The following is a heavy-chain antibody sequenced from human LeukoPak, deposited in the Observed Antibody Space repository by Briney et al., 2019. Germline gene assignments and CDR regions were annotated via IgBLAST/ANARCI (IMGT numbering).Heavy chain of an antibody. CDR2: IYHSGST. Sequence: SETLSLTCTVSGGSISSGDYYWSWIRQPPGKGLEWIGYIYHSGSTYYNPSLKSRVTISVDRSKNQFSLKLSSVTAADTAVYYCARDGTSDCSSTSCDDYWGQGTLVTVSS. CDR1: GGSISSGDYY. V-gene: IGHV4-30-4*08. D-gene: IGHD2-2*01. CDR3: ARDGTSDCSSTSCDDY. J-gene: IGHJ4*02.